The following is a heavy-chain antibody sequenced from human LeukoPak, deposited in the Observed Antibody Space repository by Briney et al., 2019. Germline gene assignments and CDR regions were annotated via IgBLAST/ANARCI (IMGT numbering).Heavy chain of an antibody. V-gene: IGHV3-74*01. D-gene: IGHD6-13*01. CDR3: ARERIAAVDY. CDR1: GFSFSTYS. CDR2: INSDGSST. Sequence: GGSLRLSCAGSGFSFSTYSINWVRQAPGKGLVWVSRINSDGSSTSYADSVKGRFTISRDNAKNTLYLQMNSLRAEDTAVYYCARERIAAVDYWGQGTLVTVSS. J-gene: IGHJ4*02.